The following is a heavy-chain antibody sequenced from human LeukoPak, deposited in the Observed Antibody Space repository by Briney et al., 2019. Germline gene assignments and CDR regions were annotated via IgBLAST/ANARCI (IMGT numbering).Heavy chain of an antibody. CDR3: ARGLAAAGWGD. J-gene: IGHJ4*02. D-gene: IGHD6-13*01. V-gene: IGHV4-59*08. CDR2: MYNSGST. Sequence: SETLSLTCTVSGGSISSYYWSWIRQPPGKGLEWIGYMYNSGSTNYNPSLKSRVTISVDTSKNQFSLKLSSVTAADTAVYYCARGLAAAGWGDWGQGTLVTVSS. CDR1: GGSISSYY.